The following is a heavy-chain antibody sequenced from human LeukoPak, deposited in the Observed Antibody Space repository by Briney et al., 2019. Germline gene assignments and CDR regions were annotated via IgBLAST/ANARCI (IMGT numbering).Heavy chain of an antibody. Sequence: GGSLRLSCAASGFTFSSYNMNWVRQAPGKGLEWVSFISSSSNYIYYAESVKGRFTISRDNAKNSLYLQMNSLRVEDTALYYCAKAMGGFDCWGQGTLVTVSS. CDR1: GFTFSSYN. V-gene: IGHV3-21*01. CDR3: AKAMGGFDC. CDR2: ISSSSNYI. J-gene: IGHJ4*02. D-gene: IGHD1-26*01.